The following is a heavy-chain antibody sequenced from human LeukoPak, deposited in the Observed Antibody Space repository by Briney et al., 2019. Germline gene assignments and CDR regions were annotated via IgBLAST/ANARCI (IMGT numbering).Heavy chain of an antibody. V-gene: IGHV4-38-2*02. CDR3: ARDRGVWYFDL. J-gene: IGHJ2*01. CDR1: GYSISSGYY. Sequence: TASETLSLTCAVSGYSISSGYYWGWIRQPPGKGLEWNWSIYHSRSTYYNPSLKSRVTISVDTSKNQFSLKLSSVTAADTAVYYCARDRGVWYFDLWGRGTLVIVSS. CDR2: IYHSRST. D-gene: IGHD3-10*01.